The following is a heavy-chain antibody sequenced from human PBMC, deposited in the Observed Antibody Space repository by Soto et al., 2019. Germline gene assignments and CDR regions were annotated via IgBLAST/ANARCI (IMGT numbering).Heavy chain of an antibody. J-gene: IGHJ4*02. D-gene: IGHD5-12*01. V-gene: IGHV1-24*01. CDR2: YDPDDDGT. CDR3: ASGRDGYHPLGY. CDR1: GNTLTKLP. Sequence: QVQLVQSGAEVKKPGASVKVSCHLSGNTLTKLPMHWVRQAPGKGLEWMGGYDPDDDGTIYAENFQGRLTMTEDTSTNTAYMELSRLTSEDTAVSYCASGRDGYHPLGYWGQGTLVYGSS.